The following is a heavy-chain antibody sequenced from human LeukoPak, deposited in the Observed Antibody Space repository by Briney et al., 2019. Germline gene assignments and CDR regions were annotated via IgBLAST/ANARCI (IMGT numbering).Heavy chain of an antibody. V-gene: IGHV3-21*01. D-gene: IGHD3-10*01. J-gene: IGHJ4*02. CDR3: VRDFLGESGAGGY. CDR1: TFTFSSYT. CDR2: ISPSGNSK. Sequence: GGSLRLSCAPSTFTFSSYTMNWVRQAPGKGLEWVSSISPSGNSKYHADSVKGRFTISRDNAENSLYMQMNSLRAADTGVYYCVRDFLGESGAGGYWGQGTLVTVSS.